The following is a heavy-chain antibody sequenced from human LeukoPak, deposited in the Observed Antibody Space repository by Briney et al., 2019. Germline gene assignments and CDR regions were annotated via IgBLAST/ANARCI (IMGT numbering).Heavy chain of an antibody. CDR3: AKDVRYSYGYYFDY. Sequence: PGGSLRLSCAVSGITFITYGMSWVRQAPGKGLEWVSAISGSGGSTYYADSVKGRFTISRDNSKNTLYLQMNSLRAEDTAVYYCAKDVRYSYGYYFDYWGQGTLVTVSS. V-gene: IGHV3-23*01. CDR2: ISGSGGST. J-gene: IGHJ4*02. CDR1: GITFITYG. D-gene: IGHD5-18*01.